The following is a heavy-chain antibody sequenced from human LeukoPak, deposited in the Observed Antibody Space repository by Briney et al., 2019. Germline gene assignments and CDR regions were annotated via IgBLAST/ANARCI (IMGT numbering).Heavy chain of an antibody. D-gene: IGHD6-13*01. J-gene: IGHJ4*02. V-gene: IGHV4-59*01. CDR3: ARDSLLVGYFGY. Sequence: PSETLSLTCSVSGGSISSYYWSWIRQPPGKGLEWIGYIYYSGSTNYNPSLKSRVTISVDTSKNQFSLKLSSVTAADTAVYYCARDSLLVGYFGYWGQGTLVTVSS. CDR1: GGSISSYY. CDR2: IYYSGST.